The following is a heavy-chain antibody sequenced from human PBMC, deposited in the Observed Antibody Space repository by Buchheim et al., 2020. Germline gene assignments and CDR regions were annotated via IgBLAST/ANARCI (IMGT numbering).Heavy chain of an antibody. CDR2: VSANNGRT. D-gene: IGHD4-11*01. J-gene: IGHJ4*02. Sequence: QVQLVQSGPEVKKPGASVKVPCKASGYTFTTFGITWVRQAPGQGLEWLGWVSANNGRTDYEQKVQGRVTMTTDTFTSTDSMELRSLSSDDTAVYYCARGSVTVDYWGQGTL. CDR1: GYTFTTFG. CDR3: ARGSVTVDY. V-gene: IGHV1-18*01.